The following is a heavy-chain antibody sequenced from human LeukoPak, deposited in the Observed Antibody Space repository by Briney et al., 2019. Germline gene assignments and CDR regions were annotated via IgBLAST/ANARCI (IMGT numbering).Heavy chain of an antibody. Sequence: ASVKVSCKASGYTFTSYAMHWVRQAPGQRLEWMGWINAGNGNTKYSQKFQGRVTMTRNTSISTAYMELSSLRSEDTAVYYCASRYSGWTERLDWWSWGQGTLVTVSS. D-gene: IGHD6-19*01. J-gene: IGHJ4*02. CDR1: GYTFTSYA. CDR2: INAGNGNT. CDR3: ASRYSGWTERLDWWS. V-gene: IGHV1-3*01.